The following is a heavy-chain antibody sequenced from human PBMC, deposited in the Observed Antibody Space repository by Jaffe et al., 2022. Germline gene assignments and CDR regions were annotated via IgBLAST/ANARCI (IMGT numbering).Heavy chain of an antibody. CDR3: AREMDIVEVPAGTDY. Sequence: QVQLVQSGAEVREPGASVKVSCTASGYTFTGYYIHWVRQAPGQGLEWMGRISPRSGVTHSTQKFQDRVTITRDTSISTAYMELRSLRLDDTAVYYCAREMDIVEVPAGTDYWGQGTLVTVSS. V-gene: IGHV1-2*06. CDR2: ISPRSGVT. CDR1: GYTFTGYY. J-gene: IGHJ4*02. D-gene: IGHD2-2*03.